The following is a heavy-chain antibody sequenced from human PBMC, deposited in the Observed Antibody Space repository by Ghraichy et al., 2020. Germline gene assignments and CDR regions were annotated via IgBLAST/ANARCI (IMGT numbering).Heavy chain of an antibody. CDR3: AREYCSSTNCYLYYFDF. Sequence: LSLTCAASGFTFSDYYMSWIRQAPGKGLEWVSSISSSGSTMYYADSVKGRITISRDNAKNSLYLQMNSLRAEDTAVYYCAREYCSSTNCYLYYFDFWGQGTLVTVSS. J-gene: IGHJ4*02. CDR1: GFTFSDYY. V-gene: IGHV3-11*01. D-gene: IGHD2-2*01. CDR2: ISSSGSTM.